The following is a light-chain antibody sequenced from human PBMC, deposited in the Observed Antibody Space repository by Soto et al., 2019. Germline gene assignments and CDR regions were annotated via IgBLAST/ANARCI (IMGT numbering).Light chain of an antibody. CDR1: TGAVTSGHF. J-gene: IGLJ2*01. CDR3: LLSYNTVAI. Sequence: QTVVTQEPSLTVSPGGTVTLTCGSSTGAVTSGHFAYWLQQKPGQAPRTLIYDTSDKHSWTPARFSGSLLGGKAALTLSGAQPEDEAEYYCLLSYNTVAIFGGGTKLTVL. CDR2: DTS. V-gene: IGLV7-46*01.